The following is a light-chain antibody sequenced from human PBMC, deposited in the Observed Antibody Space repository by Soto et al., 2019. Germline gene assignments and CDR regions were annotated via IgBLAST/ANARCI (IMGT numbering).Light chain of an antibody. J-gene: IGLJ3*02. Sequence: QSALTQPASVSGSPGQSITISCTGTSSDVGNYNLVSWYQQQPGTAPKLIIYEDTKRPSGDSNRFSGSKSGNTASLTISGLQTADEADYYCCSYAGSSNWVFGGGTKLTVL. CDR2: EDT. V-gene: IGLV2-23*01. CDR1: SSDVGNYNL. CDR3: CSYAGSSNWV.